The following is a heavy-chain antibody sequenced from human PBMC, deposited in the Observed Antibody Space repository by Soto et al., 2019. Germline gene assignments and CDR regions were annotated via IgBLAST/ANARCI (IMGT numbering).Heavy chain of an antibody. CDR2: IYYSGST. D-gene: IGHD3-22*01. CDR3: ARGNYSDLYSFDY. Sequence: SETLSLTCTVSGGSISSSSYYWGWIRQPPGKGLEWIGSIYYSGSTYYNPSLKSRVTISVDTSKNQFSLKLSSVTAADTAVYSCARGNYSDLYSFDYWGQGTLVTVSS. V-gene: IGHV4-39*01. CDR1: GGSISSSSYY. J-gene: IGHJ4*02.